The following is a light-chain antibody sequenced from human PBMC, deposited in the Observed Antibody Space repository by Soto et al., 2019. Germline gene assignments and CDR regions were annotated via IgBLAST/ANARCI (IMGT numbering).Light chain of an antibody. CDR2: GAS. V-gene: IGKV3-15*01. CDR3: QQYGSSPPFT. CDR1: QSVSSN. Sequence: GVSQFPSTLSVSTGGRATLSCRASQSVSSNLAWYQQKPGQAPRLLIYGASTRATGIPARFSGSGSGTEFTLTISRLEPEDFAVYYCQQYGSSPPFTFAPGTKVAIK. J-gene: IGKJ3*01.